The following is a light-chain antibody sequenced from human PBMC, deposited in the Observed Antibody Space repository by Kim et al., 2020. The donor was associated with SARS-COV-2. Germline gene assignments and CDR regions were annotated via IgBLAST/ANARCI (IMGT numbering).Light chain of an antibody. CDR3: CSYAGTYTWV. V-gene: IGLV2-11*01. Sequence: QSALTQPRSVSGSPGQSVTISCTGAGSDVGGYDYVSWYQQNPGKAPKLMIYDVSKRPSGVPDRFPGSKSGNTASLTISGLQAEDEADYYCCSYAGTYTWVFGGGTQLTVL. CDR2: DVS. CDR1: GSDVGGYDY. J-gene: IGLJ3*02.